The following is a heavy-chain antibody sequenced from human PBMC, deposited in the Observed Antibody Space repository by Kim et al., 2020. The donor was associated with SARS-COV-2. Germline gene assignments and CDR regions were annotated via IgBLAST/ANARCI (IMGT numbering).Heavy chain of an antibody. V-gene: IGHV4-59*01. J-gene: IGHJ3*01. D-gene: IGHD1-26*01. Sequence: SETLSLTCSVSGATLSLYDWSWIRQPPGKGLQWIGYIFRSGATQFNPSLGSRVAISLDTSKTNVFLRLTTVTAVDTAVYYCARDAGSGTFDVWGQGTMVT. CDR2: IFRSGAT. CDR3: ARDAGSGTFDV. CDR1: GATLSLYD.